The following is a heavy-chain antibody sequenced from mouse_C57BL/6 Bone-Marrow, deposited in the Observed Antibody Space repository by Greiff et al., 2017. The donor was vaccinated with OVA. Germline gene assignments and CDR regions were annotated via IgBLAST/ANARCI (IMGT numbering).Heavy chain of an antibody. D-gene: IGHD1-1*01. CDR2: IDPANGNT. Sequence: VQLQQSVAELVRPGASVKLSCTASGFNIKNTHMHWVKQRPEQGLEWIGRIDPANGNTKYAPKFQGKATITADTSSNTAYLQLSSLTSEDTAIYYCARGSPVVAYYFDYWGQGTTLTVSS. CDR3: ARGSPVVAYYFDY. V-gene: IGHV14-3*01. J-gene: IGHJ2*01. CDR1: GFNIKNTH.